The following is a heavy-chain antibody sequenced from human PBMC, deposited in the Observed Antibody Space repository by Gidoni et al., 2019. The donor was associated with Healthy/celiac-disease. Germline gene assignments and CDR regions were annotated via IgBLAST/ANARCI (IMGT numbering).Heavy chain of an antibody. CDR2: ISGSGGST. D-gene: IGHD6-13*01. Sequence: EVQLFESGGGLVQPGVSLRLSCSASGFTFSLSAMSWVRQAPGKGLGWVSAISGSGGSTDYADSVKGRFTISRDNSKNTLYLQMNSLRAEDTAVYYCAKVGDSRSFAGRDAFDIWGQGTMVTVSS. J-gene: IGHJ3*02. V-gene: IGHV3-23*01. CDR3: AKVGDSRSFAGRDAFDI. CDR1: GFTFSLSA.